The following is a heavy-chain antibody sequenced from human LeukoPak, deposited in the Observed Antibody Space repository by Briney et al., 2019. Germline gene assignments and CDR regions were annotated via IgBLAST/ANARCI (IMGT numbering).Heavy chain of an antibody. J-gene: IGHJ4*02. CDR1: GFSFSSFS. D-gene: IGHD2-2*01. CDR2: ISSSSSYI. Sequence: GGSLRLSCAASGFSFSSFSINWVRQAPGKGPEWVSSISSSSSYIYYADSVKGRFTISRDNAKNSLYLQMNSLRAEDTAVYYCAKDFAVPAAPSFDYWGRGTLVTVSS. V-gene: IGHV3-21*01. CDR3: AKDFAVPAAPSFDY.